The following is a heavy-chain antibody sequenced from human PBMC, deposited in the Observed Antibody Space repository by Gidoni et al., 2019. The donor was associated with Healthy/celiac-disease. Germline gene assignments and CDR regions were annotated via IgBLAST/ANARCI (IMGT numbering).Heavy chain of an antibody. J-gene: IGHJ4*02. CDR2: IKSKTDGGTT. V-gene: IGHV3-15*07. CDR3: NTEGEGDITMIGAY. D-gene: IGHD3-22*01. Sequence: EVQLVESGGGLVKPGGSLRLSCAASGFTFSNAWMNWVRQGPGKGLEWVGRIKSKTDGGTTDYAEPVKGRFTISRDDSKNTLYLQMNSLKTEDTAVYYCNTEGEGDITMIGAYWGQGTLVTVSS. CDR1: GFTFSNAW.